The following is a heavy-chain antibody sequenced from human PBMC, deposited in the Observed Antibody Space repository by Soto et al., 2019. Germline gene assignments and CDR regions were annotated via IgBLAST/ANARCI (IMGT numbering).Heavy chain of an antibody. D-gene: IGHD2-15*01. J-gene: IGHJ5*02. Sequence: QVQLQESGPGLVKPSQTLSLTCTVSGGSISSGGYYWSWIRQHPGTGLEWIGYIYYSGSTYYNPSLKSRVTISVDTSKNQFSLKLSSVTAADTAVYYCARVRYCSGGSCYPRFDPWGQGTLVTVSS. CDR2: IYYSGST. CDR1: GGSISSGGYY. V-gene: IGHV4-31*03. CDR3: ARVRYCSGGSCYPRFDP.